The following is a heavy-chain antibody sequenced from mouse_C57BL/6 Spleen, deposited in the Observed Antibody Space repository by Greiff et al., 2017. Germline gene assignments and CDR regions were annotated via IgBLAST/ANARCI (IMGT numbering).Heavy chain of an antibody. J-gene: IGHJ4*01. CDR2: INPSNGGT. CDR3: ARYGSNYFYAMDY. V-gene: IGHV1-53*01. D-gene: IGHD1-1*01. CDR1: GYTFTSYW. Sequence: QVQLQQPGTELVKPGASVKLSCKASGYTFTSYWMHWVKQRPGQGLEWIGNINPSNGGTNYNEKFKSKATLTVDTSSSTAYMQRSSLTSEDSAVYYCARYGSNYFYAMDYWGQGTSVTVSS.